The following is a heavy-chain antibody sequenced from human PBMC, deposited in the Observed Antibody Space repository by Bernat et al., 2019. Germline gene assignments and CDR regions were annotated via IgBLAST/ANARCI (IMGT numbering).Heavy chain of an antibody. V-gene: IGHV1-8*01. CDR2: MNPNSGNR. CDR3: ARGDSWNGFDP. D-gene: IGHD6-13*01. J-gene: IGHJ5*02. Sequence: QVQLVQSGAEVKKPGASVKVSCKASGYNFISYDINWVRQATGQGLEWMAWMNPNSGNRGYAQKFQGRVTMTRDTSISTAYMELSSLRSEDTAVYYCARGDSWNGFDPWGQGTLVNVSS. CDR1: GYNFISYD.